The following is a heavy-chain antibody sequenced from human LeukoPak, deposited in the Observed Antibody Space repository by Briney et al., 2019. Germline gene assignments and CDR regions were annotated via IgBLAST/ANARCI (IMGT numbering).Heavy chain of an antibody. CDR1: GFKFSSDW. J-gene: IGHJ3*02. Sequence: GGSLRLSCAASGFKFSSDWMSWVRQAPGKGLEWVANIKEDGSEKYYVDSVKGRFTISRDNAKNSLYLQMNSLRAEDTAVYYCATTPSTYGAFDIWGQGTMVTVSS. D-gene: IGHD1-14*01. V-gene: IGHV3-7*03. CDR2: IKEDGSEK. CDR3: ATTPSTYGAFDI.